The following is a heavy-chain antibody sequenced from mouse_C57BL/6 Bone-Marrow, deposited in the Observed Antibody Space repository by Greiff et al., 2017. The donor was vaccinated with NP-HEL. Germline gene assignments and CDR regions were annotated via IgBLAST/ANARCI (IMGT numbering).Heavy chain of an antibody. J-gene: IGHJ4*01. CDR1: GFTFSSYA. CDR2: ISDGGSYT. CDR3: ARSYDGYRYYYAMDY. V-gene: IGHV5-4*03. Sequence: EVKVVESGGGLVKPGGSLKLSCAASGFTFSSYAMSWVRQTPEKRLEWVATISDGGSYTYYPDNVKGRFTISRDNAKNNLYLQMSHLKSEDTAMYYCARSYDGYRYYYAMDYWGQGTSVTVSS. D-gene: IGHD2-3*01.